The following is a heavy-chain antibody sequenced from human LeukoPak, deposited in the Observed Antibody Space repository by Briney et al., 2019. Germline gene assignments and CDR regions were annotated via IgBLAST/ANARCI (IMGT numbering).Heavy chain of an antibody. CDR2: IYTSGTT. V-gene: IGHV4-4*07. Sequence: SETLSLTCTVSGGSMSSYYWSWIRQPAGKGQEWIGRIYTSGTTNYNPSLKSRVTMSVDTSKNQFSLNLNSVTAADTAVYFCARGRLTGMGMDIWGQGATVTVSS. D-gene: IGHD3-10*01. CDR1: GGSMSSYY. J-gene: IGHJ6*02. CDR3: ARGRLTGMGMDI.